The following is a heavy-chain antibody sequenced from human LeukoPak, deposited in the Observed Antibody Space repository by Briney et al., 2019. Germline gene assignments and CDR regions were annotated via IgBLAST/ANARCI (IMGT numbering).Heavy chain of an antibody. CDR1: GGTFSSYA. J-gene: IGHJ5*02. CDR2: IIPIFGTA. D-gene: IGHD2-8*02. CDR3: ARVLNNWFDP. V-gene: IGHV1-69*01. Sequence: SSVKLSCKASGGTFSSYAISWVRQAPGQELEWMGGIIPIFGTANYAQKFQGRVTITADESTSTAYMELSSLRSEDTAVYYCARVLNNWFDPWGQGTLVTVSS.